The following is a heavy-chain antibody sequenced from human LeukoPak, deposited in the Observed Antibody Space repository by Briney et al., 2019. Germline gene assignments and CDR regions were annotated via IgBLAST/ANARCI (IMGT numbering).Heavy chain of an antibody. D-gene: IGHD5-12*01. CDR2: MNPNSGST. V-gene: IGHV1-8*01. CDR1: GYSFISFD. J-gene: IGHJ4*02. Sequence: ASVKVSCKASGYSFISFDIYWVRQATGQGLEWLGWMNPNSGSTGYAQNFQGRVSMTRDTSISTAYMELSNLGSEDTAVYYCTRNLARTGDFDYWGQGTLVTVSS. CDR3: TRNLARTGDFDY.